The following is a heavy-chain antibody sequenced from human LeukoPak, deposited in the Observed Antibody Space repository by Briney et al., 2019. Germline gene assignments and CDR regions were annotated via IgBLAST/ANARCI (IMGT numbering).Heavy chain of an antibody. J-gene: IGHJ6*03. CDR2: INTNTGNP. D-gene: IGHD6-13*01. CDR1: GYTFTSYA. Sequence: ASVKVSCKASGYTFTSYAMNWVRQAPGQGLEWMGWINTNTGNPTYAQGFTGRFVFSLDTSVSTAYLQNSSLKAEDTAVYYCAREIGGSSSWYGVGIYYYYYYMDVWGKGTTVTVSS. CDR3: AREIGGSSSWYGVGIYYYYYYMDV. V-gene: IGHV7-4-1*02.